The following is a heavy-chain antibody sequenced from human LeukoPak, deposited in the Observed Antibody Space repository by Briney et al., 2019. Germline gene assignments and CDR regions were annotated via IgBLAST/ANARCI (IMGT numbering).Heavy chain of an antibody. V-gene: IGHV4-30-2*01. CDR2: IYHSGST. J-gene: IGHJ6*04. Sequence: SQTLSLTCAVSGGSISSGGYSWSWIRQPPGKDLEWIGYIYHSGSTYYNPSLKSRVTISVDRSKNQFSLKLSSVTAADTAVYYCARAGSGYDYSYYYYGMDVWGKGTTVTVSS. CDR1: GGSISSGGYS. D-gene: IGHD5-12*01. CDR3: ARAGSGYDYSYYYYGMDV.